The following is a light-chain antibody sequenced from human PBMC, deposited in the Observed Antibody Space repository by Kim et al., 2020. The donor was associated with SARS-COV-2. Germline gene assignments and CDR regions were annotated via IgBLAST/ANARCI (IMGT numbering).Light chain of an antibody. J-gene: IGLJ2*01. Sequence: SYELTQPPSVSVSPGQTASITCSGDKLGDKYACWYQQKPGQSPVLVIYQDSKRRSGIPERFSGSNSGNTATLTISGTQAMDEADYYCQAWDSSTGVVFGGGTQLTVL. CDR1: KLGDKY. CDR3: QAWDSSTGVV. CDR2: QDS. V-gene: IGLV3-1*01.